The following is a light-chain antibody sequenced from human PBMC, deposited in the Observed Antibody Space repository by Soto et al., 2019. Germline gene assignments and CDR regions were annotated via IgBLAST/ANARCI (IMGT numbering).Light chain of an antibody. V-gene: IGKV1-5*01. CDR2: DAS. Sequence: IQMTHYPSTLSSSVGDRVTISCRASQSISGYLAWYQQKQWKAPKLLIYDASSLESGVPSRFIGSGSLTEFALTISSLQPDDFASYYCQQYKSYSPFTFGGGTKVDIK. CDR3: QQYKSYSPFT. J-gene: IGKJ4*01. CDR1: QSISGY.